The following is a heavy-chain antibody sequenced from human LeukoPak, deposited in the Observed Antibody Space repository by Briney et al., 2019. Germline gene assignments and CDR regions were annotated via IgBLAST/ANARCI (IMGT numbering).Heavy chain of an antibody. CDR2: ISYDGSNK. J-gene: IGHJ4*02. Sequence: GGSLRLSCVTSGFTFSSYGMHWVRQAPGRGLEWVAVISYDGSNKYYADSVKGRFTISRDNSNNTLYLQMNSLRAEDTAVYYCAKLTTSWGQGTLVTVSS. V-gene: IGHV3-30*18. CDR3: AKLTTS. D-gene: IGHD4-11*01. CDR1: GFTFSSYG.